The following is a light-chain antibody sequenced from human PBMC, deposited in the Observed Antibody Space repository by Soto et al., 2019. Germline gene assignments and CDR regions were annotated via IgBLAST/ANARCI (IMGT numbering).Light chain of an antibody. V-gene: IGKV1-5*01. CDR1: EDIDTS. CDR2: GAS. CDR3: QHYDTFSWT. Sequence: STLSFSLGDRITITCRASEDIDTSLAWFQQRPGKAPKVLIAGASGLMNGVPSTFSGSGSGTEFALTISSVQPDDFATYFCQHYDTFSWTFGQGTKVDIK. J-gene: IGKJ1*01.